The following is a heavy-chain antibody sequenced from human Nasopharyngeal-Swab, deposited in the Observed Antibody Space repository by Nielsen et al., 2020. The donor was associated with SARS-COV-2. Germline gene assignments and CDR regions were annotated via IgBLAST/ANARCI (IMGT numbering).Heavy chain of an antibody. J-gene: IGHJ4*02. CDR2: IKEDGSEK. Sequence: GGSLRLSCAASGFTFTTYWMTWVRQAPGKGLEWVANIKEDGSEKNYVDSVKGRFTISRDNARNSLHLQMHSLRAEDTAVYYCVRDGYFDWSFGYWGQGTLVTVSS. CDR1: GFTFTTYW. D-gene: IGHD3-9*01. CDR3: VRDGYFDWSFGY. V-gene: IGHV3-7*01.